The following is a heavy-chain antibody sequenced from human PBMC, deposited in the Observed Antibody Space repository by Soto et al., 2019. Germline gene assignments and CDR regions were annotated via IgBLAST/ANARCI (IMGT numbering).Heavy chain of an antibody. J-gene: IGHJ5*02. CDR2: IYYSGST. CDR1: GGSISSSSYY. Sequence: QLQLQESGPGLVKPSETLSLTCTVSGGSISSSSYYWGWIRQPPGKGLEWIGSIYYSGSTYYNPSLKSRVTISVDTSKNQFSLKLSSVTAADTAVYYCARQGYYDSNWFDPWGQGTLVTVSS. D-gene: IGHD3-22*01. CDR3: ARQGYYDSNWFDP. V-gene: IGHV4-39*01.